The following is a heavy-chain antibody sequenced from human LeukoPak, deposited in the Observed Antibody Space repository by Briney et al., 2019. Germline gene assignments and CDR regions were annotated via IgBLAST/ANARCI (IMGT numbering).Heavy chain of an antibody. CDR2: IQSVSLTI. D-gene: IGHD6-19*01. CDR1: GFTFSSYS. CDR3: ARGLYRYSSGWHFDY. V-gene: IGHV3-48*04. Sequence: GGSLRLSCAASGFTFSSYSMNWVRQVPGKGLEWVSYIQSVSLTIYYLDSVKGRFTISRDNAKNSLFLQMNSLRVEDTAVYYCARGLYRYSSGWHFDYWGQGILVTVSS. J-gene: IGHJ4*02.